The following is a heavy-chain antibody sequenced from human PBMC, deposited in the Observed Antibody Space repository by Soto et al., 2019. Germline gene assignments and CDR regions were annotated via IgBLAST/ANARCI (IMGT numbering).Heavy chain of an antibody. CDR3: ARLYTSNCSGGSCYGGGDYYYYYGMDV. V-gene: IGHV1-18*01. CDR1: GYTFTIYG. D-gene: IGHD2-15*01. J-gene: IGHJ6*02. CDR2: ISAYNGNT. Sequence: GASVKVSCKASGYTFTIYGISCVRQAPLQWLDWMGWISAYNGNTNYAQKLQGRVTMTTDTSTSTAYMELRSLRSDDTAVYYCARLYTSNCSGGSCYGGGDYYYYYGMDVWGQGTTVTVSS.